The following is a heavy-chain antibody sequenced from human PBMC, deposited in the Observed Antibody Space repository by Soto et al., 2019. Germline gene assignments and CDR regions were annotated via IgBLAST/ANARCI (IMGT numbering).Heavy chain of an antibody. V-gene: IGHV3-23*01. CDR3: AKGTPAREYFDY. Sequence: EVQLSESGGGLVEPGGSLRLSCAASGFTFSDYGMSWVRQAPGKGLEWVSGVSGSGGSTYYADSVKGRFTISRDNSKNTLYLQMNSLRAEDTAVYYCAKGTPAREYFDYWGQGTLVTVSS. CDR2: VSGSGGST. D-gene: IGHD2-2*01. CDR1: GFTFSDYG. J-gene: IGHJ4*02.